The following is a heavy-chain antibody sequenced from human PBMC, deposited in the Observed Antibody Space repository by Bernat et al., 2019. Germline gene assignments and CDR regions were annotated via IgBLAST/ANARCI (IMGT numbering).Heavy chain of an antibody. CDR2: IYFYGTS. V-gene: IGHV4-39*01. CDR1: GGSISTNFYY. CDR3: ARRGEVPTSIDF. Sequence: QVQLQESGPGLVKPSETLSLTCTVSGGSISTNFYYWGWFRQPPGKGLEWIGSIYFYGTSYYNPSLKSRVTISLDTSKSQFSLKLNSVTATDTALYYCARRGEVPTSIDFWGQGTLVTVSS. D-gene: IGHD5-24*01. J-gene: IGHJ4*02.